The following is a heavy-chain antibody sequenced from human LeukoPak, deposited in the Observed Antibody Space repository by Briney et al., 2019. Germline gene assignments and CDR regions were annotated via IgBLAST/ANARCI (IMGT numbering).Heavy chain of an antibody. D-gene: IGHD3-10*01. CDR2: ISGSGGST. CDR3: AKGLYGSGSYDY. V-gene: IGHV3-23*01. J-gene: IGHJ4*02. Sequence: GGSLRLSCAASGFTFSNYAMNWVRQAPGKGLEWVSAISGSGGSTNYADSVKGRFTISGDNSKNTLYLQMNSLRAEDTAAYYCAKGLYGSGSYDYWGQGTLVTVSS. CDR1: GFTFSNYA.